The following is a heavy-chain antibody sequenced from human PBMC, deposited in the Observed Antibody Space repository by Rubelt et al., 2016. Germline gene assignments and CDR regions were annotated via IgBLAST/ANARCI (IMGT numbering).Heavy chain of an antibody. J-gene: IGHJ5*02. Sequence: GLEWISGVSGNGGSTYYADSVRGRFAISRDNSKDTLYLQMNSLRAEDTAVYYCAKAGYTSGWFNWFDPWGQGTLVTVSS. CDR3: AKAGYTSGWFNWFDP. D-gene: IGHD6-19*01. V-gene: IGHV3-23*01. CDR2: VSGNGGST.